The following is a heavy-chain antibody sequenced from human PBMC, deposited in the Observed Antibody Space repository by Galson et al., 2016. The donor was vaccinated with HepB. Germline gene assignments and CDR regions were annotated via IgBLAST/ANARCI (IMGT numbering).Heavy chain of an antibody. CDR1: GFTFSSYS. Sequence: SLRLSCAASGFTFSSYSMNWVRQAPGKGLEWVSYIRSSSSTIYYADSVKGRFTISRDNAKNSLYLQMSSLRDEDTAVYYCANDRVSGDFWSGYYTGIGMDVWGQGTTVTVSS. CDR2: IRSSSSTI. J-gene: IGHJ6*02. V-gene: IGHV3-48*02. CDR3: ANDRVSGDFWSGYYTGIGMDV. D-gene: IGHD3-3*01.